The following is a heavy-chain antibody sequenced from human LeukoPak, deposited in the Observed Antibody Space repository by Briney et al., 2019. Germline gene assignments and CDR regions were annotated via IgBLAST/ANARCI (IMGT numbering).Heavy chain of an antibody. J-gene: IGHJ6*03. V-gene: IGHV1-24*01. CDR2: FDPEDGET. CDR1: GYTLTELS. Sequence: ASVKVSCKVSGYTLTELSMHWVRQTPGKGLEWMGGFDPEDGETIYAQKFQGRVTMTEDTSTDTAYMELSSLRSEDTAVYYCATSRLIVGATRDYYYYMDVWGKGTTVTVSS. D-gene: IGHD1-26*01. CDR3: ATSRLIVGATRDYYYYMDV.